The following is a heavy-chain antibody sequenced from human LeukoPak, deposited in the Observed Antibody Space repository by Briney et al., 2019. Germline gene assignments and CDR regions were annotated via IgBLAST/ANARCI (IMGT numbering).Heavy chain of an antibody. D-gene: IGHD2-2*01. J-gene: IGHJ3*02. CDR1: GLTFSSYS. Sequence: GGSLRLSCAASGLTFSSYSMNWVRQAPGKGLEWVSSISSSSSYIYYADSVKGRFTISRDNAKNSLYLQMNSLRAEDTAVYYCAGEQPIVVVPAANDAFDIWGQGTMVTVSS. CDR3: AGEQPIVVVPAANDAFDI. V-gene: IGHV3-21*01. CDR2: ISSSSSYI.